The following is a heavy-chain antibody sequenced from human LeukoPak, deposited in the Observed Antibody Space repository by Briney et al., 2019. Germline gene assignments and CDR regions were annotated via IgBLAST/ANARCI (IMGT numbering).Heavy chain of an antibody. Sequence: ASVKVSCKASGYTFTSYYMNWVRQAPGQGLEWMGIINPTGGSTSYAQKFQGRVTMTRDTSTSTVYMDLSSLRSEDTAVYYCARCGSSGYHGGFDMWGQGTMVTVSS. CDR1: GYTFTSYY. CDR2: INPTGGST. J-gene: IGHJ3*02. D-gene: IGHD3-22*01. CDR3: ARCGSSGYHGGFDM. V-gene: IGHV1-46*01.